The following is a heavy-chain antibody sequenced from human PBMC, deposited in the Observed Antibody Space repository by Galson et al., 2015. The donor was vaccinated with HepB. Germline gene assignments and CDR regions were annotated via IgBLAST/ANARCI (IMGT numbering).Heavy chain of an antibody. V-gene: IGHV4-34*01. CDR3: ARGRGSRAWARNRNAFDI. D-gene: IGHD1-26*01. Sequence: ETLSLTCAVYGGSFSGYYWSWIRQPPGKGLEWIGEINHSGSTNYNPSLKSRVTISVDTSKNQFSLKLSSVTAADTAVYYCARGRGSRAWARNRNAFDIWGQGTMVTVSS. J-gene: IGHJ3*02. CDR2: INHSGST. CDR1: GGSFSGYY.